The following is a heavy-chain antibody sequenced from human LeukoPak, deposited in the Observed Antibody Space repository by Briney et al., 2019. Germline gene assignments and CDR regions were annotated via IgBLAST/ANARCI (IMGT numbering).Heavy chain of an antibody. V-gene: IGHV3-23*01. CDR2: ISGSGGST. J-gene: IGHJ3*02. Sequence: GGSLRLSCAASGFTFSSHSMNWVRQAPGKGLEWVSAISGSGGSTYYADSVKGRFTISRDNSKNTLYLQMNSLRAEDTAVYYCAKVYSDDAFDIWGQGTMVTVSS. D-gene: IGHD4-11*01. CDR1: GFTFSSHS. CDR3: AKVYSDDAFDI.